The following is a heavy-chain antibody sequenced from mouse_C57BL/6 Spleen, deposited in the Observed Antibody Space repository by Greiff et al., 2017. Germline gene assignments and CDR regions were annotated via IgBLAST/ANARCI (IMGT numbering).Heavy chain of an antibody. CDR3: ARERYYYGSSPYAMDY. D-gene: IGHD1-1*01. CDR2: INPNNGGT. Sequence: EVQLQQSGPELVKPGASVKIPCKASGYTFTDYNMDWVKQSHGKSLEWIGDINPNNGGTIYNQKFKGKATLTVDKSSSTAYMELRSLTSEDTAVYYCARERYYYGSSPYAMDYWGQGTSVTVSS. J-gene: IGHJ4*01. CDR1: GYTFTDYN. V-gene: IGHV1-18*01.